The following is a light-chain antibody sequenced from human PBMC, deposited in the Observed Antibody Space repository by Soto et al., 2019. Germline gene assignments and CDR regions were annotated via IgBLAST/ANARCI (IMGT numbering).Light chain of an antibody. J-gene: IGKJ1*01. CDR1: QSVSKY. CDR3: QQRHNWPRT. CDR2: NAS. Sequence: EIVLTQSPATLSLSPGERATLSCRASQSVSKYLAWYQQKPGQAPRLLIYNASNRATGIPVRFSGSGSGTDFTLTISSLEPEDFAVYYCQQRHNWPRTFGPGTKVEI. V-gene: IGKV3-11*01.